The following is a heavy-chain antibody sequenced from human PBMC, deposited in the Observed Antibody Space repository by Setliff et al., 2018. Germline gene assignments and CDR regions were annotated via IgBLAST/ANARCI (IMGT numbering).Heavy chain of an antibody. Sequence: GGSLRLSCAASGFTFSSSVMNWVRQAPGKGLEWVAFIRYGGSNNYYADSVKGRFTISRDNSKNTLYLQMNSLRAEDTAVYYCAKGGYGVSRYYYYMDVWGKGTTVTVSS. CDR1: GFTFSSSV. D-gene: IGHD6-13*01. V-gene: IGHV3-30*02. CDR3: AKGGYGVSRYYYYMDV. CDR2: IRYGGSNN. J-gene: IGHJ6*03.